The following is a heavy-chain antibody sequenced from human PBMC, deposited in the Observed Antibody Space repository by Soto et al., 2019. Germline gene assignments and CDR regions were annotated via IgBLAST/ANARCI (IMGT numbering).Heavy chain of an antibody. J-gene: IGHJ4*02. Sequence: PGGSLRLSCAASGFTFSSYSMNWVRQAPGKGLEWVSSISSSSSYIYYADSVKGRFTISRDNAKNSLYLQMNSLRAEDTAVYYCARDEGEYSYGFYFDYWGQGTLVTVSS. D-gene: IGHD5-18*01. V-gene: IGHV3-21*01. CDR1: GFTFSSYS. CDR3: ARDEGEYSYGFYFDY. CDR2: ISSSSSYI.